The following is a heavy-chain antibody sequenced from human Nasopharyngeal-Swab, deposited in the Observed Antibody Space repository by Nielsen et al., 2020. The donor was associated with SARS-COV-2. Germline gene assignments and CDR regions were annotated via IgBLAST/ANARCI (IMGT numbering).Heavy chain of an antibody. CDR2: INAGNGNT. J-gene: IGHJ4*02. CDR1: GYTFTSYA. CDR3: ARGPFITIFGVVTPKSHYFDY. Sequence: ASVKVSCKASGYTFTSYAMHWVRQAPGQRLEWMGWINAGNGNTKYSQKFQGRVTITRDTSASTAYMELSSLRSEDTAVYYCARGPFITIFGVVTPKSHYFDYWGQGTLVTVSS. D-gene: IGHD3-3*01. V-gene: IGHV1-3*01.